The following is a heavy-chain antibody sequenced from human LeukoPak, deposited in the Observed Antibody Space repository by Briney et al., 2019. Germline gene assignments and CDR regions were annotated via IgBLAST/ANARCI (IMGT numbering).Heavy chain of an antibody. D-gene: IGHD5-18*01. V-gene: IGHV4-34*01. CDR1: GGSFSGYY. Sequence: SETLSLTCAVYGGSFSGYYWSWIRQPPGKGLEWIGEINHSGSTNYNPSLKSRVTISVDTSKNQFSLKLSSVTAADTAVYYCASLGYGYDFDYWGQGTLVTVSS. CDR3: ASLGYGYDFDY. CDR2: INHSGST. J-gene: IGHJ4*02.